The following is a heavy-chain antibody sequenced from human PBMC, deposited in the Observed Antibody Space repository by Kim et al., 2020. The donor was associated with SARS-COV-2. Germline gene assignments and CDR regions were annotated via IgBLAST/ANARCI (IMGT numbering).Heavy chain of an antibody. V-gene: IGHV3-7*01. CDR3: ARHMDSNLAY. CDR1: GFTFSSSW. D-gene: IGHD2-21*01. Sequence: GGSLRLSCAASGFTFSSSWMSWVRQAPGKGLEWVANIKEDGSAKYYVDSVKGRFTISRDNAKNSLYLQMNSLRAEDTAVYFCARHMDSNLAYWGQGTLVTVSS. CDR2: IKEDGSAK. J-gene: IGHJ4*02.